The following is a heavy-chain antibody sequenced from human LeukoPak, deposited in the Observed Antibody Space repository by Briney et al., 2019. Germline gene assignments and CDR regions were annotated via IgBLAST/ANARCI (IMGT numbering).Heavy chain of an antibody. CDR3: ARAHVFSFGSPFMDV. J-gene: IGHJ6*02. Sequence: PSETLSLTCTVSGGSISSYYWSWIRQPPGKGLEWIGYIYYSGSTNYNPSLKSRVTISVDTSKNQFSLKLSSVTAADTAVYYCARAHVFSFGSPFMDVSGQGTTVTVSS. V-gene: IGHV4-59*01. D-gene: IGHD5-18*01. CDR2: IYYSGST. CDR1: GGSISSYY.